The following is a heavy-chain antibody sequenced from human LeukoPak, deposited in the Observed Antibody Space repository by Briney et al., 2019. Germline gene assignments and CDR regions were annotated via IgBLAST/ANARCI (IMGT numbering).Heavy chain of an antibody. CDR3: ARGSLPAAMF. J-gene: IGHJ4*02. CDR1: GFTFSSFE. CDR2: ISSRSSTT. D-gene: IGHD2-2*01. V-gene: IGHV3-48*03. Sequence: GGSLRLSCAASGFTFSSFEMNWVRQAPREGLEWLSYISSRSSTTYHADSVKGRFTISRDNAINSLYLQMNSLRVDDTAVYYCARGSLPAAMFWGQGTLVTASS.